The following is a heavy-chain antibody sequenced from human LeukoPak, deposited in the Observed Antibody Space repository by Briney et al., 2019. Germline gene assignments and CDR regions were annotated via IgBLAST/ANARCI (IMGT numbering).Heavy chain of an antibody. D-gene: IGHD4-17*01. Sequence: PSETLSLTCTVSGGSISSSSYYWGWIRQPPGTGLEWIGSIYYSGSTYYNPSLKSRVTISVDTSKNQFSLKLSSVTAADTAVYYCAREYGDYGVVWFDPWGQGTLVTVSS. CDR1: GGSISSSSYY. CDR2: IYYSGST. J-gene: IGHJ5*02. V-gene: IGHV4-39*02. CDR3: AREYGDYGVVWFDP.